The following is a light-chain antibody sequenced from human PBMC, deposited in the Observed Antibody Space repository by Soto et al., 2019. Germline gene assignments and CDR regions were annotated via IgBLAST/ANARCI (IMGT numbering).Light chain of an antibody. Sequence: DIVLTQTPGTLSLSPGERATLSCRASQRVGSNYLAWYQQKPGQPPRLLIDGASSRASVIPDRFSGSGSGTDFTLTISRLQPEEFAVYYCQQYASTRWTFGQGTKVEIK. CDR2: GAS. V-gene: IGKV3-20*01. CDR1: QRVGSNY. CDR3: QQYASTRWT. J-gene: IGKJ1*01.